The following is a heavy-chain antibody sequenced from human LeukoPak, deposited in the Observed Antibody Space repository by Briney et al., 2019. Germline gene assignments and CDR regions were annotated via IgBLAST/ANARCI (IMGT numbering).Heavy chain of an antibody. V-gene: IGHV4-59*08. D-gene: IGHD1-26*01. CDR3: ARGGNLHH. CDR2: FYYSGGT. J-gene: IGHJ1*01. CDR1: GGPKSRYY. Sequence: AETVPLLCSVSGGPKSRYYGRGMRQPPGKGLECIGYFYYSGGTNYNPSLKSRVTISEDTTKRPVSVKMSPASAADTGVYFCARGGNLHHWGQGTLVNVSS.